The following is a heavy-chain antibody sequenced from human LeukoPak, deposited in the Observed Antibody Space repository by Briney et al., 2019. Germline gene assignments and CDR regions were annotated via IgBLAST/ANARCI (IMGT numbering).Heavy chain of an antibody. CDR1: GYTFTGYY. J-gene: IGHJ4*02. CDR3: ARGLRRGRNGYYNVRNIIKVYYFDY. D-gene: IGHD3-9*01. Sequence: EASVKVSCKASGYTFTGYYMHWVRQAPGQGLEWMGWMNPNSGNTGYAQKFQGRVTMTRNTSISTAYMELSSLRSEDTAVYYCARGLRRGRNGYYNVRNIIKVYYFDYWGQGTLVTVSS. CDR2: MNPNSGNT. V-gene: IGHV1-8*02.